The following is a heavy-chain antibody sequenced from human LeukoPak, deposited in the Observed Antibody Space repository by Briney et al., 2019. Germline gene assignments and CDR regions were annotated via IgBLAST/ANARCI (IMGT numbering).Heavy chain of an antibody. V-gene: IGHV4-34*01. J-gene: IGHJ4*02. D-gene: IGHD3-10*01. CDR2: INHSGST. Sequence: PSETLSLTCAVYGGSFSGYYWSWIRQPPGKGLEWIGEINHSGSTYYNPSLKSRVTISVDRSKNQFSLKLSSVTAADTAVYYCARSFGELYGFDYWGQGTLVTVSS. CDR3: ARSFGELYGFDY. CDR1: GGSFSGYY.